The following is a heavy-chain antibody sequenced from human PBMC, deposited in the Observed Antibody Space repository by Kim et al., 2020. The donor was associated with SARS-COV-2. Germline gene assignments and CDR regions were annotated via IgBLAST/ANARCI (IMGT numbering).Heavy chain of an antibody. CDR3: ARDRVIVVVPAAKGNWFDP. J-gene: IGHJ5*02. Sequence: ASVKVSCKASGYTFTSYGISWVRQAPGQGLEWMGWISAYNGNTNYAQKLQGRVTMTTDTSTSTAYMELRSLRSDDTAVYYCARDRVIVVVPAAKGNWFDPWGQGTLVTVSS. V-gene: IGHV1-18*01. CDR1: GYTFTSYG. D-gene: IGHD2-2*01. CDR2: ISAYNGNT.